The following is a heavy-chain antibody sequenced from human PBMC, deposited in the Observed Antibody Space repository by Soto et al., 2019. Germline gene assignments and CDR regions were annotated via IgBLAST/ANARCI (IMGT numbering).Heavy chain of an antibody. D-gene: IGHD3-9*01. CDR1: GYSFTSYW. V-gene: IGHV5-51*01. J-gene: IGHJ6*02. CDR2: IYPGDSDT. CDR3: ARHYDILTGRYYGMDV. Sequence: PGESLKISCKGSGYSFTSYWIGWVRQMPGKGLEWMGIIYPGDSDTRYSPSFQGQVTISADKSISTAYPQWSSLKASDTAMYYCARHYDILTGRYYGMDVWGQGTTVTVSS.